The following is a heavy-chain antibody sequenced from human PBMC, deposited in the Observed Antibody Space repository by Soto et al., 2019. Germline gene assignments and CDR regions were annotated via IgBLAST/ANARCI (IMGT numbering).Heavy chain of an antibody. CDR1: GYSFTNYW. CDR2: IYPADSDT. Sequence: PGESLKISCKGSGYSFTNYWIGWVRQMPGKGLEWMGIIYPADSDTRYSPSFQGQVTISADKSISTAYLQWSSLKASDTAMYYCAREYYDSSDYSNGMDVWGEGTTVTVPS. D-gene: IGHD3-22*01. V-gene: IGHV5-51*01. J-gene: IGHJ6*04. CDR3: AREYYDSSDYSNGMDV.